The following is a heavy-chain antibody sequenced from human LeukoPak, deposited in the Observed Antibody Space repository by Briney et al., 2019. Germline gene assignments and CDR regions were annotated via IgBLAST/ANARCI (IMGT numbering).Heavy chain of an antibody. D-gene: IGHD6-13*01. CDR3: ARTGYSSSWYRQGQYYFDY. CDR2: IYYSGST. CDR1: GGSISSYY. V-gene: IGHV4-59*12. Sequence: SETLSLTCTVSGGSISSYYWSWIRQPPGKGLEWIGSIYYSGSTYYNPSLKSRVTISVDTSKNQFSLKLSSVTAADTAVYYCARTGYSSSWYRQGQYYFDYWGQGTLVTVSS. J-gene: IGHJ4*02.